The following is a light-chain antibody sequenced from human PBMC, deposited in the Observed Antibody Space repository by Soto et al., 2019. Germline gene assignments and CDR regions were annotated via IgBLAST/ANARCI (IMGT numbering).Light chain of an antibody. CDR3: QQYETFSGT. V-gene: IGKV1-5*01. CDR1: QSVSGW. Sequence: IHLPQCPFTLSGFVVDRVTVSCRASQSVSGWLAWYQQTRGEAPKLLIYDASALPRGVASRCSGSGSGTKFTPTIASLQPDDFATYYCQQYETFSGTFGPGTKVHIK. J-gene: IGKJ1*01. CDR2: DAS.